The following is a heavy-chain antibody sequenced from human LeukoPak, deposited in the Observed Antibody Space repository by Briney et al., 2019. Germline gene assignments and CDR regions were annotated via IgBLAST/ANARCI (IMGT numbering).Heavy chain of an antibody. CDR1: GFTFSSYS. J-gene: IGHJ4*02. V-gene: IGHV3-48*04. D-gene: IGHD6-6*01. Sequence: GGSLRLSCAASGFTFSSYSMNWVRQAPGKGLEWVSYISSSSSTIYYADSVKGRFTISRDNAKNSLYLQMNSLRAEDTAVYYCALNHRGSSEAFDYWGQGTLVTVSS. CDR3: ALNHRGSSEAFDY. CDR2: ISSSSSTI.